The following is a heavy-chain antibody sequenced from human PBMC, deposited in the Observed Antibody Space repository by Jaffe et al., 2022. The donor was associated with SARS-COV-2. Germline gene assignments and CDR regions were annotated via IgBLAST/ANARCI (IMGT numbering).Heavy chain of an antibody. CDR1: GAPIDAGSYY. CDR3: LRHGDYDFPPGP. J-gene: IGHJ5*02. D-gene: IGHD3-3*01. Sequence: QVQLRESGPRLVKPSETLSLICSVSGAPIDAGSYYWSWIRQPPGKGLEWVASIYSSGSTYYNPSLKSRVTISRDTPKNHISLQLTSVTAADTSMFFCLRHGDYDFPPGPWGQGTLVIVSS. CDR2: IYSSGST. V-gene: IGHV4-39*01.